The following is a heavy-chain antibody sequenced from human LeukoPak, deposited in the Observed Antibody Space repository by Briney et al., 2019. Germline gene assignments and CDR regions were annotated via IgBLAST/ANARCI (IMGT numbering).Heavy chain of an antibody. Sequence: ASVKVSCKTSGYTFTDYYIHWVRQAPGQGLEWMGWIVPNSGGTKYAQKFQGWVTMTRDTSISTAYMELSRLRYDDTAVYYCATLGATSFDYWGQGALVTVSS. CDR2: IVPNSGGT. D-gene: IGHD1-26*01. V-gene: IGHV1-2*04. CDR3: ATLGATSFDY. CDR1: GYTFTDYY. J-gene: IGHJ4*02.